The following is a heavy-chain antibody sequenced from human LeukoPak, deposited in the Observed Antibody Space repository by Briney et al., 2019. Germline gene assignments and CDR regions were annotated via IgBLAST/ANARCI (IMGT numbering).Heavy chain of an antibody. D-gene: IGHD2-15*01. CDR1: GGAISSGGHY. J-gene: IGHJ4*02. CDR3: ARGYCSTGSCYVGGFDS. CDR2: IYYSGST. V-gene: IGHV4-31*03. Sequence: SETLSLTCTVSGGAISSGGHYWSWIRQQPGNGLEWIGYIYYSGSTFYNPSLQSRVTISVDTSKNQFSLKLSFVTAADTAVYYCARGYCSTGSCYVGGFDSWGQGTLVTVSS.